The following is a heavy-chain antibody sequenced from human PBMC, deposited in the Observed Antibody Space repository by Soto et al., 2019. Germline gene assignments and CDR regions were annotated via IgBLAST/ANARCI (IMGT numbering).Heavy chain of an antibody. Sequence: GGSLRLSCAASGFTFDDYTMHWVRQAPGKGLEWVSLISWDGGSTYYADSVKGRFTISRDNSKNSLYLQMNSLRTEDTALYYCAKDRRYSYGARDYYYYGMDVWGQGTTVTVSS. D-gene: IGHD5-18*01. V-gene: IGHV3-43*01. CDR2: ISWDGGST. CDR1: GFTFDDYT. CDR3: AKDRRYSYGARDYYYYGMDV. J-gene: IGHJ6*02.